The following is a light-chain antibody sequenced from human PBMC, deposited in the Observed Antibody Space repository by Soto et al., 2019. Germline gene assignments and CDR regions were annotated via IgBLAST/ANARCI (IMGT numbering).Light chain of an antibody. CDR2: GAT. Sequence: EIRMTQSPSSLSASVGDRVTITCRASQTISIYLNWYQVKPGKAPNLLIYGATRLQTGVPSRFTGSGSGTEFSLTITSLQPEDLATYFCQESDSFPYTFGQGTRLEIK. J-gene: IGKJ2*01. V-gene: IGKV1-39*01. CDR1: QTISIY. CDR3: QESDSFPYT.